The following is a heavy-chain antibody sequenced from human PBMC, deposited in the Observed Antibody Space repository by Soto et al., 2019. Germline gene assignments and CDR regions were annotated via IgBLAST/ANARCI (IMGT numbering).Heavy chain of an antibody. CDR3: SRFIMVGGWFDPNYYHGMDV. CDR2: ISGYNGNT. V-gene: IGHV1-18*01. J-gene: IGHJ6*02. CDR1: GYTFSNYG. D-gene: IGHD6-19*01. Sequence: ASVKVSCKTSGYTFSNYGINWVRQAPGQGLEWMGWISGYNGNTNYAQTVQGRVTMTTDTSTGTVYMELRSLKSDDTAIYYCSRFIMVGGWFDPNYYHGMDVWGQGTTVTVSS.